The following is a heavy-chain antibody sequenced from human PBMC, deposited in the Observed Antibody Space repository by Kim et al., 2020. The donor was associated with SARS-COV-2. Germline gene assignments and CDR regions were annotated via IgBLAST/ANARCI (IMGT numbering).Heavy chain of an antibody. D-gene: IGHD3-22*01. J-gene: IGHJ4*02. V-gene: IGHV3-11*06. CDR3: ARDLPLYYYDSSGYYMDY. Sequence: KGRFTISRDNAKNSLYLQMNSLRAEDTAVYYCARDLPLYYYDSSGYYMDYWGQGTLVTVSS.